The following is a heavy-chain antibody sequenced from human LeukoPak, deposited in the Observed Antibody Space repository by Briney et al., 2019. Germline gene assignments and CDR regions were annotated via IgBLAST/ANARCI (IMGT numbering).Heavy chain of an antibody. V-gene: IGHV3-30*02. D-gene: IGHD3-16*02. CDR1: GFTFSSYG. CDR3: AKDNRYYPYYFDY. CDR2: IRYDGSNK. Sequence: PGGSLRLSCAASGFTFSSYGMHWVRQAPGKGLEWVAFIRYDGSNKYYADSVKGRFTISRDNPKNTLYLQMNSLRAEGTAVYYCAKDNRYYPYYFDYWGQGTLVTVSS. J-gene: IGHJ4*02.